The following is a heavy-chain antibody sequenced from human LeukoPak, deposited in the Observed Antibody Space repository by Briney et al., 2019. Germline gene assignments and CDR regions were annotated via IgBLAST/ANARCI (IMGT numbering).Heavy chain of an antibody. Sequence: GGSLRLSCAASGFTFSSHSMNWVRQAPGKGLEWVSYISSSSTTIYYADSVEGRFAISRDNAKNSLYLQMNSLRVEDTAVYYCARAGPADYWGQGTLVTVSS. V-gene: IGHV3-48*01. CDR2: ISSSSTTI. CDR3: ARAGPADY. J-gene: IGHJ4*02. CDR1: GFTFSSHS.